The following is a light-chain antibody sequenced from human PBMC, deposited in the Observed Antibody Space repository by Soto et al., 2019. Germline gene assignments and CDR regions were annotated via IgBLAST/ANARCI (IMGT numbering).Light chain of an antibody. CDR1: NLGDQY. CDR2: QDS. V-gene: IGLV3-1*01. Sequence: SYELTQPASVSVSPGQTDTITCSGDNLGDQYACWYQQKPRQSPVLVIYQDSKRPSGIPGRFSSSNSGNTATLTISGTQAMDESDYYCQAWDSSTVVFGGGTKLTVL. J-gene: IGLJ2*01. CDR3: QAWDSSTVV.